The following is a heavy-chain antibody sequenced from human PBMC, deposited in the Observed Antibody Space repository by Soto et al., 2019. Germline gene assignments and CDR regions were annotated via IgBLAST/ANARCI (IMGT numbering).Heavy chain of an antibody. V-gene: IGHV1-69*13. CDR3: ARDSVGGYGANYYYGMDV. D-gene: IGHD3-3*01. CDR2: IIPIFGTA. CDR1: GGTFSSYA. Sequence: SVKVSCKASGGTFSSYAISWVRQAPGQGLEWMGGIIPIFGTANYAQKFQGRVTITADESTSTAYMELSSLRSEDTAVYYCARDSVGGYGANYYYGMDVWGQGTTVTVS. J-gene: IGHJ6*02.